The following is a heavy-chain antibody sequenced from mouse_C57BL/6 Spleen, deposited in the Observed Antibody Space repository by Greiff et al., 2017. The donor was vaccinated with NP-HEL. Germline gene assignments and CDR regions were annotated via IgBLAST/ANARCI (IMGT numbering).Heavy chain of an antibody. CDR1: GFTFSDAW. Sequence: VQLKQSGGGLVQPGGSMKLSCAASGFTFSDAWMDWVRQSPEKGLEWVAEIRNKANNHATYYAESVKGRFTISRDDSKSSVYLQMNSLRAEDTGIYYCTRSSLYDGYPYYFDYWGQGTTLTVSS. CDR2: IRNKANNHAT. D-gene: IGHD2-3*01. V-gene: IGHV6-6*01. CDR3: TRSSLYDGYPYYFDY. J-gene: IGHJ2*01.